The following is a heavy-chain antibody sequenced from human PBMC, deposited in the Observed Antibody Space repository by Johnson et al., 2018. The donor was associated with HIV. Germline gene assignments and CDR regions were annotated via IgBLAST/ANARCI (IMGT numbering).Heavy chain of an antibody. CDR2: IWYDGINK. Sequence: VQLVESGGGVVQPGRSLRLSCAAFGFTFSSYGIHWVRQAPGKGLEWVAVIWYDGINKYYADSVKGQFTISIANSKNTLYLQMNSLRAEDTAVYYCARATVERAFDIWGQGTMVTVSS. V-gene: IGHV3-33*01. D-gene: IGHD4-23*01. J-gene: IGHJ3*02. CDR3: ARATVERAFDI. CDR1: GFTFSSYG.